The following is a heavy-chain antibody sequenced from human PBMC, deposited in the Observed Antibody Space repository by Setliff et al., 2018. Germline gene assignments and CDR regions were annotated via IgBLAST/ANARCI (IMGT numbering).Heavy chain of an antibody. CDR3: AKGEDFGGNVLDY. V-gene: IGHV3-23*01. J-gene: IGHJ4*02. D-gene: IGHD4-17*01. CDR2: ISGSGGNM. CDR1: GFTFSSYA. Sequence: PGGSLRLSCAASGFTFSSYAMSWVRQAPGKGLEWVSAISGSGGNMYYGDAVKGRFTISRDNSKNTLFLKMDSLRADDTAVYYCAKGEDFGGNVLDYWGQGTLVTVSS.